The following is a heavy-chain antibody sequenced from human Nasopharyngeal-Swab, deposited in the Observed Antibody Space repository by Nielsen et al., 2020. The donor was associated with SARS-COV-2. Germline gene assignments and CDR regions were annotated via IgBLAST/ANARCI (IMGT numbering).Heavy chain of an antibody. D-gene: IGHD3-10*01. Sequence: SETLSLTCTVSGGSISSSSYYWGWIRQPPGKGLEWIGSIYYSGSTYYNPSLKSRVTISVDTSKNKFSLKLSSVTAADTAVYYCARSSPGSPGGYYYGMDVWGQGTTVTVSS. J-gene: IGHJ6*02. CDR2: IYYSGST. V-gene: IGHV4-39*07. CDR3: ARSSPGSPGGYYYGMDV. CDR1: GGSISSSSYY.